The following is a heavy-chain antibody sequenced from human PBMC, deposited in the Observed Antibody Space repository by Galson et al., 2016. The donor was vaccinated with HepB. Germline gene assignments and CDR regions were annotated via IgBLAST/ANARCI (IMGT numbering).Heavy chain of an antibody. Sequence: PVQPLDSPSVIYGGGSTTYADSVKGRFTISRHNSKNTLYLQMNSLRTEDTAVYYCARPLPNVGYGMDVWGQGTTVTVSS. V-gene: IGHV3-53*04. D-gene: IGHD2-15*01. CDR2: IYGGGST. J-gene: IGHJ6*02. CDR3: ARPLPNVGYGMDV.